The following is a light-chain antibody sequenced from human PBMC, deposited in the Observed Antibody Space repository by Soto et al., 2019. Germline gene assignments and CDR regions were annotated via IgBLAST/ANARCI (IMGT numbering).Light chain of an antibody. CDR2: SAS. J-gene: IGKJ4*01. CDR3: KETYSTPALT. Sequence: DMQMTQSPSSLSASVGDRVTITCRTSRSIGNYLNWYQQKPGKAPKLLIYSASSLQSGVPSRFSGSVSGTDFTLTISSLQPEEFATDYYKETYSTPALTFGGGPKVEIK. CDR1: RSIGNY. V-gene: IGKV1-39*01.